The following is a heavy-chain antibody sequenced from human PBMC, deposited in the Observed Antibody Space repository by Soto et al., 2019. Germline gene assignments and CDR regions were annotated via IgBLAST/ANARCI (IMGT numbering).Heavy chain of an antibody. J-gene: IGHJ6*02. Sequence: SVKVSCKASGGTLNNYGISWVLQGPGQGVEWMGGIIPILGSANYAQKFQDRVTITADESTSTTYMELSSLRSEDTAVYFCARVPSPFDYYYAMDVWGQGTTVTVSS. V-gene: IGHV1-69*13. CDR3: ARVPSPFDYYYAMDV. CDR1: GGTLNNYG. CDR2: IIPILGSA. D-gene: IGHD3-16*01.